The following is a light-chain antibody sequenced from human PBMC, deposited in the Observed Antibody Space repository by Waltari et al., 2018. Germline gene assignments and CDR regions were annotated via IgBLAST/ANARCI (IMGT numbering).Light chain of an antibody. CDR2: GAS. CDR3: QQYGSSPPYT. V-gene: IGKV3-20*01. CDR1: QSVSRSY. J-gene: IGKJ2*01. Sequence: EIVLTQSPGTLSLSPGEIATLSCRASQSVSRSYLAWYQQKPGQAPRLLIYGASSRATGIPDRFSGSGSGTDFTLTISRLEPEDFAVYYCQQYGSSPPYTFGQGTKLEIK.